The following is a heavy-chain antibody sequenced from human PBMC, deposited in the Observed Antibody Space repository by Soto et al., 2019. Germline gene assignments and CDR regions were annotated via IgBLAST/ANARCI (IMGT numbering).Heavy chain of an antibody. J-gene: IGHJ4*02. CDR3: ARFLWSDTSLYYFDY. D-gene: IGHD3-3*01. V-gene: IGHV2-5*02. CDR1: GFSLTGSGVG. Sequence: QITLKESGPTLVKPTQTLTLTCTFSGFSLTGSGVGVGWIRQPPGKALEWLALIYWDDDKRYSPSLKSRLTSPKDTSKNQVALTVTNMDPVDTAIYYCARFLWSDTSLYYFDYWGQGTLVTVSS. CDR2: IYWDDDK.